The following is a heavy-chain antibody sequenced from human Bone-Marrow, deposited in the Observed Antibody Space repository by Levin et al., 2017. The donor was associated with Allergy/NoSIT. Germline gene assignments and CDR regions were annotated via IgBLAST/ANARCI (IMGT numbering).Heavy chain of an antibody. CDR1: GFTFSNAW. J-gene: IGHJ6*02. CDR2: IKSKTDGGTT. Sequence: RTGGSLRLSCAASGFTFSNAWMNWVRQAPGKGLEWVGRIKSKTDGGTTDYAAPVKGRFTISRDDSKNTLYLQMNSLKTEDTAVYYCTTDTQLWFGELFSHGMDVWGQGTTVTVSS. CDR3: TTDTQLWFGELFSHGMDV. D-gene: IGHD3-10*01. V-gene: IGHV3-15*07.